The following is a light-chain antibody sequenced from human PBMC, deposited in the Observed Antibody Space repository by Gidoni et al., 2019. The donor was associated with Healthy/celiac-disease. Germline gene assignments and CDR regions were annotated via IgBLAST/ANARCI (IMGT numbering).Light chain of an antibody. Sequence: DIPMTPSPSSLSASVGDRVTITCRASQSISSYLNWYQQKPGKAPKLLIYAASSLQSGVPSRFSGSGSGTDFTLTISSLQPEDFATYYCQQSYSTPMYTFGQXTKLEIK. CDR1: QSISSY. V-gene: IGKV1-39*01. J-gene: IGKJ2*01. CDR2: AAS. CDR3: QQSYSTPMYT.